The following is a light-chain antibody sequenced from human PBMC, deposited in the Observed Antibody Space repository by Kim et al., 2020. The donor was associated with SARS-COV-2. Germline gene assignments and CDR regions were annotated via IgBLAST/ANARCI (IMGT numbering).Light chain of an antibody. Sequence: AAVGDIVTITSPASQCISNYLAWYQQRPGKVPKFLIYAASSLQSRVPSRFSGSGSGTDFTITISSLQPEDVATYYYQKYNSGPLTFGGGTKVDIK. J-gene: IGKJ4*01. CDR3: QKYNSGPLT. V-gene: IGKV1-27*01. CDR1: QCISNY. CDR2: AAS.